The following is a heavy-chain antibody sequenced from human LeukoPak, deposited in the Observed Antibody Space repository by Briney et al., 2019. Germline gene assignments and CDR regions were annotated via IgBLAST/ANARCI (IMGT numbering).Heavy chain of an antibody. J-gene: IGHJ4*02. CDR1: GGSFSGYY. D-gene: IGHD3-22*01. V-gene: IGHV4-34*01. CDR3: ARGYYDSSGYDY. CDR2: INHSGST. Sequence: KPSETLSLTCAVYGGSFSGYYWSWIRQPPGKGLEWIGEINHSGSTNYNPSLKSRVTISVDTSKNQFSPKLSSVTAADTAVYYCARGYYDSSGYDYWGQGTLVTVSS.